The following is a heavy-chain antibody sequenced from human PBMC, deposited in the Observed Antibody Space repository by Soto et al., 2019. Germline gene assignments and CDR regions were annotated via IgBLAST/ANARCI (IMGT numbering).Heavy chain of an antibody. CDR1: GGSISNADYY. CDR2: IYYSGGT. Sequence: QVQLQESGPGLVKPSQTLSLTCTVSGGSISNADYYWSWIRQHPGTGLEWIGYIYYSGGTYYNPSLESRVTMSVDTSKNQFSLKLNSVTAADTAVYYCARAMVRGVLDYWGQGTLVTVSS. J-gene: IGHJ4*02. D-gene: IGHD3-10*01. V-gene: IGHV4-31*03. CDR3: ARAMVRGVLDY.